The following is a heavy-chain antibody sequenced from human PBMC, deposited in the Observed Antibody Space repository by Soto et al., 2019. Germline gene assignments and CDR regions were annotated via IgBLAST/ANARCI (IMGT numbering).Heavy chain of an antibody. V-gene: IGHV6-1*01. Sequence: SQTLSLTCAISGDSVSSKSVAWNWFRQSPSRGLEWPGRTYYRSKWNNDYAVSVKSRISINPDTSQNQFSLQLNSVTPEDTAVYYCARSNQLGRGQDYWGQGTLVTVSS. CDR3: ARSNQLGRGQDY. J-gene: IGHJ4*02. CDR1: GDSVSSKSVA. D-gene: IGHD1-1*01. CDR2: TYYRSKWNN.